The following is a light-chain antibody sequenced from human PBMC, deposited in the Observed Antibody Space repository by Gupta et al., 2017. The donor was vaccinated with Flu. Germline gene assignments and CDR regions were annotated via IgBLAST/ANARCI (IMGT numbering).Light chain of an antibody. CDR3: QQGANWPRT. J-gene: IGKJ4*02. V-gene: IGKV3-11*01. CDR1: HSVTSC. Sequence: ELVLTQSQATLSWSPGERAPLPCRASHSVTSCLAWYQQNLGQAPRLLIFGASNRATGIPARFSGSRSETDFTLTINSLEPEDFAVYYCQQGANWPRTFGGGTKVEIK. CDR2: GAS.